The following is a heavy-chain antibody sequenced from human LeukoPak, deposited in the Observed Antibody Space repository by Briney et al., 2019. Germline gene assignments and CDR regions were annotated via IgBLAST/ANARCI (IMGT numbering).Heavy chain of an antibody. CDR3: ARDGGPGRHYFDY. D-gene: IGHD2-15*01. CDR2: IYYSGST. J-gene: IGHJ4*02. V-gene: IGHV4-59*01. Sequence: PSETLSLTCTVSGGSITSYYWSWIRQFPGKGLEWIGYIYYSGSTNYNPSLKSRVTISVDTSKNQFSLKLSSVTAADTAVYYCARDGGPGRHYFDYWGQGTLVTVSS. CDR1: GGSITSYY.